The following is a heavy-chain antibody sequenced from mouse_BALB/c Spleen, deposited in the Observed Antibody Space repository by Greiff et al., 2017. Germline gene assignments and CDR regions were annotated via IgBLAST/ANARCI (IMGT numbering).Heavy chain of an antibody. CDR1: GYTFSSYW. V-gene: IGHV1S81*02. Sequence: QVQLQQPGAELMKPGASVKISCKATGYTFSSYWMEWVKQRPGQGLEWIGEINPSNGRTNYNEKFKGKATLTVDKSSSTAYMQLSSLTSEDSAVYSCAIWSTRVAISHFAVWGEGTPVTVSA. D-gene: IGHD1-1*01. J-gene: IGHJ3*01. CDR2: INPSNGRT. CDR3: AIWSTRVAISHFAV.